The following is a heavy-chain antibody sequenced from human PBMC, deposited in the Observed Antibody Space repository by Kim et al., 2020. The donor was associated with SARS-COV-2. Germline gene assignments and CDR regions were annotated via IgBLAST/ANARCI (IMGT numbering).Heavy chain of an antibody. CDR3: ARGRYSSGWFDY. D-gene: IGHD6-19*01. CDR1: GGSFSGYY. CDR2: INHSGST. Sequence: SETLSLTCAVYGGSFSGYYWSWIRQPPGKGLEWIGEINHSGSTNYNPSLKSRVTISVDTSKNQFSLKLSSVTAADTDVYYCARGRYSSGWFDYWGQGTLVTVSS. J-gene: IGHJ4*02. V-gene: IGHV4-34*01.